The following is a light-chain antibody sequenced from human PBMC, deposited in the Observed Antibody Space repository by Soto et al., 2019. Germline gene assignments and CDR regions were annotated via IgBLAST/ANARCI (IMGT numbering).Light chain of an antibody. J-gene: IGLJ1*01. Sequence: QSVLSQPPSASGAPGQSVTISCTGRGSDIGFYNYVYWYEQHPGKVPKILIYEVTKRPSEVPDCFSGSKSGNTASLTVSGLQAEDEADYYCSLYAGTNHHHVFGAGTKGTVL. CDR3: SLYAGTNHHHV. CDR1: GSDIGFYNY. CDR2: EVT. V-gene: IGLV2-8*01.